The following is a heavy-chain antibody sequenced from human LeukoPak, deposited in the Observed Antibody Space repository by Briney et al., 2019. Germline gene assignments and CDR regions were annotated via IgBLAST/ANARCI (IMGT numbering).Heavy chain of an antibody. J-gene: IGHJ4*02. V-gene: IGHV4-39*01. CDR1: GGSISSTTSY. Sequence: TLSLTCTVSGGSISSTTSYWGWLRQPPGRGLEWIGIIYYSGSTYYNPSLKSRVTMSVDTSNNQFSLKLTSVTAADTALYYCARQYEGGAADYWGQGALVTVSS. CDR3: ARQYEGGAADY. D-gene: IGHD1-26*01. CDR2: IYYSGST.